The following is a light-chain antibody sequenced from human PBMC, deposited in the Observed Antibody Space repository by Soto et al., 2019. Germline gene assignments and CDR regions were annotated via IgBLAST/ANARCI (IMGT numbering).Light chain of an antibody. V-gene: IGLV1-47*01. CDR2: RNN. J-gene: IGLJ2*01. CDR3: AAWDDSLRGVV. Sequence: QSALTQPPSASGTPGQRVTISCSGSLSNIGSNFIYWYQQLPGSAPKLLINRNNERPSGVPDRSSGSKSGTSASLAISGLRSEDEADYHCAAWDDSLRGVVFGGGTKLTVL. CDR1: LSNIGSNF.